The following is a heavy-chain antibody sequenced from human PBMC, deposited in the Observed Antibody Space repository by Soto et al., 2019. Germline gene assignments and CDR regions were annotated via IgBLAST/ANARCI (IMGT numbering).Heavy chain of an antibody. CDR2: IYSSGST. CDR1: GGSVSSDTHY. CDR3: ARFVRSCSGTTCYTRADV. D-gene: IGHD2-2*02. V-gene: IGHV4-61*01. Sequence: SETLSLTCTVSGGSVSSDTHYWSWIRQPPGKRLEWIGFIYSSGSTNYNPSLKSRATMSVDTSKNQFSLKLRSVIVADTAVYHCARFVRSCSGTTCYTRADVWGQGTTVTVS. J-gene: IGHJ6*02.